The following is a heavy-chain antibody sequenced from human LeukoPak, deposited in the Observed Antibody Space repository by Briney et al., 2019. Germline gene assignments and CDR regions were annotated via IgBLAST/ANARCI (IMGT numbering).Heavy chain of an antibody. CDR3: ATDVVHCSSTSCFDY. CDR2: INTNTGNP. J-gene: IGHJ4*02. D-gene: IGHD2-2*01. CDR1: GYTFTTYG. V-gene: IGHV7-4-1*02. Sequence: ASVKVSFKSSGYTFTTYGMNWVRQAPGQGLEWMGWINTNTGNPTYAQGFTGRFVFSLDTSVSTTYLQISSLKAEDTAVYYCATDVVHCSSTSCFDYWGQGTLVTVSS.